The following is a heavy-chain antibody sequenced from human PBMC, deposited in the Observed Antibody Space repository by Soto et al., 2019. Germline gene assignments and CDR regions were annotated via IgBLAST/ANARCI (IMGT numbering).Heavy chain of an antibody. V-gene: IGHV4-34*01. J-gene: IGHJ6*02. CDR1: GGSLSGYY. D-gene: IGHD5-18*01. CDR3: ARDPLRGYSYGAVVDYYYYGMDV. Sequence: QVQLQQWGAGLLKSSETLSLTCEVFGGSLSGYYWSWIRQPPGKGLEWIGEINHSGSTNYNPSLKSRVTISVDTSKNQFSLKLSSVTAADTAVYYCARDPLRGYSYGAVVDYYYYGMDVWGQGTTVTVSS. CDR2: INHSGST.